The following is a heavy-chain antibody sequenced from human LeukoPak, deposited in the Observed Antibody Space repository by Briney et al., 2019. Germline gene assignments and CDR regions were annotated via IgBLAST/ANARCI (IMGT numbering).Heavy chain of an antibody. D-gene: IGHD3-22*01. CDR1: GFTFSNYA. Sequence: GGSLRLSCAASGFTFSNYAMNWVRQAPGKGLEWVSAISGGDSSTYYADSVKGRLTISRDNSKNTLYLQMNSLRAEDTAVYYCAKAFDYYDSSGYPYNWFDPWGQGTLVTVSS. CDR3: AKAFDYYDSSGYPYNWFDP. V-gene: IGHV3-23*01. J-gene: IGHJ5*02. CDR2: ISGGDSST.